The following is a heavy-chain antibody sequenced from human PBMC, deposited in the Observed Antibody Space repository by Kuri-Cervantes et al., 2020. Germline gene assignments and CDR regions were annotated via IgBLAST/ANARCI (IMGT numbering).Heavy chain of an antibody. CDR2: ISYDGSNK. D-gene: IGHD2/OR15-2a*01. J-gene: IGHJ4*02. Sequence: GGSLRLSCAASGFTFSSYGMHWVRQAPGKGLEWVAVISYDGSNKYYADSVKGRFTISRDNAKNSLYLQMNSLRAEDTALYYCAKDSTVLGYFDYWGQGTLVTVS. V-gene: IGHV3-30*18. CDR1: GFTFSSYG. CDR3: AKDSTVLGYFDY.